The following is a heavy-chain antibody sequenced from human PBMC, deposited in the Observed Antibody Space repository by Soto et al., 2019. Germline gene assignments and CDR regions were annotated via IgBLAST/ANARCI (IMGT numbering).Heavy chain of an antibody. CDR1: GFTFSSYA. CDR2: ISGSGGST. V-gene: IGHV3-23*01. Sequence: GGSLRLSCAASGFTFSSYAMSWVRQAPGKGLEWVSAISGSGGSTYYADSVKGRFTISRDNSKNTLYLQMNSLRAEDTAVYYCAKGVAVAGTDYYYYYGMDVWGQGTTVTVSS. D-gene: IGHD6-19*01. J-gene: IGHJ6*02. CDR3: AKGVAVAGTDYYYYYGMDV.